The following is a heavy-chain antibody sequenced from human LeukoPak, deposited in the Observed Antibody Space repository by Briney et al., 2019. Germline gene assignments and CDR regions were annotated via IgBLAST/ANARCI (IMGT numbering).Heavy chain of an antibody. CDR3: ARGGVNPVDH. Sequence: GGSLRLSCEASGFTFSSFWMHWVRQAPGKGLVWVSDMNEDGTTTRYADSVKGRFTISRDNAKNTLYLQINNLRAEDTAVYFCARGGVNPVDHWGQGTLVTVSS. D-gene: IGHD1-14*01. CDR1: GFTFSSFW. V-gene: IGHV3-74*01. J-gene: IGHJ4*02. CDR2: MNEDGTTT.